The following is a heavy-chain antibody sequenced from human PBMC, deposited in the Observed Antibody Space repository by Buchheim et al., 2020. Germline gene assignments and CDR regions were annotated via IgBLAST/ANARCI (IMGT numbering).Heavy chain of an antibody. D-gene: IGHD4-17*01. CDR1: GFTFSSYA. Sequence: EVQLLESGGGLVQPGGSLRLSCAASGFTFSSYAMSWVRQAPGKGLEWVSAISGSGGSTYYVDSVKGRFTISRENSKNSLYLQMNSLRAEDTAVYYCAKERSLGDYAGDYFDYWGQGTL. V-gene: IGHV3-23*01. J-gene: IGHJ4*02. CDR2: ISGSGGST. CDR3: AKERSLGDYAGDYFDY.